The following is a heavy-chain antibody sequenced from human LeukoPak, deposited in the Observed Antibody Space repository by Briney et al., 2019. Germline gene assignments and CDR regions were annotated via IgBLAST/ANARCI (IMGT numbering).Heavy chain of an antibody. CDR2: INHSGST. D-gene: IGHD2-2*01. J-gene: IGHJ5*02. CDR3: ARNYKDVVPAANNWFDP. V-gene: IGHV4-34*01. Sequence: SETLSLTCAVYGGSFSGYYWSWIRQPPGKGLEWIGEINHSGSTNYNPSLKSRVTISVDTSKNQFSLKLSSVTAADTAVYYCARNYKDVVPAANNWFDPWGQGTLVTVSS. CDR1: GGSFSGYY.